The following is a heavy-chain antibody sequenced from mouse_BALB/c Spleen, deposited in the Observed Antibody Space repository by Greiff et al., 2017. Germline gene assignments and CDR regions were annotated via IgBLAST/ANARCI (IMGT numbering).Heavy chain of an antibody. Sequence: VQLKESGAELVRPGASVTLSCKASGYTFTDYEMHWVKQTPVHGLEWIGAIDPETGGTAYNQKFKGKATLTADKSSSTAYMELRSLTSEDSAVYYCTRRGLRRGGHFDYWGQGTTLTVSS. D-gene: IGHD2-4*01. V-gene: IGHV1-15*01. J-gene: IGHJ2*01. CDR2: IDPETGGT. CDR3: TRRGLRRGGHFDY. CDR1: GYTFTDYE.